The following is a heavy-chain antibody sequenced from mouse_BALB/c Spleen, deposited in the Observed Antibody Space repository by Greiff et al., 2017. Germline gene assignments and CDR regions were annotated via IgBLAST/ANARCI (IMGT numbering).Heavy chain of an antibody. CDR3: ARYGNYERWAMDY. D-gene: IGHD2-1*01. CDR2: IDPANGNT. Sequence: EVQLQQSGAELVKPGASVKLSCTASGFNIKDTYMHWVKQRPEQGLEWIGRIDPANGNTKYDPKFQGKATITADTSSNTAYLQLSSLTSEDTAVYYCARYGNYERWAMDYWGQGTSVTVSS. V-gene: IGHV14-3*02. CDR1: GFNIKDTY. J-gene: IGHJ4*01.